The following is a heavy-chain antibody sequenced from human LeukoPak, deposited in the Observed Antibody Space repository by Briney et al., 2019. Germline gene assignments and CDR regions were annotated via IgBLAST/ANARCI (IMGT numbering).Heavy chain of an antibody. J-gene: IGHJ3*01. CDR2: ISYDGSNK. V-gene: IGHV3-30*18. CDR3: AKDPALTP. Sequence: GGSLRLSYAASGFTFSSYAMSWVRQAPGKGLEWVAVISYDGSNKYYADSVKGRFTISRDNSKNTLYLQMNSLRAEDTAVYYCAKDPALTPWGQGTMVTVSS. D-gene: IGHD3-9*01. CDR1: GFTFSSYA.